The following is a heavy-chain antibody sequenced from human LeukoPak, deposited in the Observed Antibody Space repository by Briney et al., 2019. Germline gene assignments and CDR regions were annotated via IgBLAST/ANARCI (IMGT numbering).Heavy chain of an antibody. D-gene: IGHD6-6*01. CDR2: IYYTGNP. CDR1: GGSMTRYY. Sequence: SETLSLTCTVSGGSMTRYYWSWIRQPPGKGLELIGNIYYTGNPNYNPSLKSRVTVSVDSSKGQLSLKLTSLTAADSAVYYCARRSTLENFFDSWGQGTPVTVSS. CDR3: ARRSTLENFFDS. J-gene: IGHJ4*02. V-gene: IGHV4-59*08.